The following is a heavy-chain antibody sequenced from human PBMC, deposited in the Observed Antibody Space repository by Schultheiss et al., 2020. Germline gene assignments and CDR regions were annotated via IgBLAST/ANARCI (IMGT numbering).Heavy chain of an antibody. Sequence: SETLSLTCTVSGGSISSYYWSWIRQPPGKGLEWIGEINHSGSTNYNPSLKSRVTISVDTSKNQFSLKLSSVTAADTAVYYCARTGGTMVRGVMDYWGQGTLVTVSS. CDR2: INHSGST. CDR3: ARTGGTMVRGVMDY. D-gene: IGHD3-10*01. CDR1: GGSISSYY. V-gene: IGHV4-34*01. J-gene: IGHJ4*02.